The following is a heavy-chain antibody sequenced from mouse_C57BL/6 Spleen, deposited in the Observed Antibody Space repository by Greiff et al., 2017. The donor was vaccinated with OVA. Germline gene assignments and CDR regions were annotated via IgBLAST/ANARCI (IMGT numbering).Heavy chain of an antibody. CDR1: GYTFTEYT. CDR3: ARHGHYYYGSRPYAMDY. CDR2: FYPGSGSI. D-gene: IGHD1-1*01. V-gene: IGHV1-62-2*01. J-gene: IGHJ4*01. Sequence: QVQLKESGAELVKPGASVKLSCKASGYTFTEYTIHWVKQRSGQGLEWIGWFYPGSGSIKYNEKFKDKATLTADKSSSTVYMELSRLTSEDSAVYFCARHGHYYYGSRPYAMDYWGQGTSVTVSS.